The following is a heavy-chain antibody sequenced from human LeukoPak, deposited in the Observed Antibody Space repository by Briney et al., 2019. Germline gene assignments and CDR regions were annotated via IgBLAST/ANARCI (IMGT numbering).Heavy chain of an antibody. J-gene: IGHJ4*02. CDR2: IYHSGST. CDR3: ARGDYGGNSGGSSFFDY. Sequence: PSETLSLTCAVSGGSISSGGYSWSWIRQPPGKGLEWIGYIYHSGSTYYNPSLKSRVTISVDRSKNQFSLKLSSVTAADTAVYYCARGDYGGNSGGSSFFDYWGQGTLVTVSS. V-gene: IGHV4-30-2*01. D-gene: IGHD4-23*01. CDR1: GGSISSGGYS.